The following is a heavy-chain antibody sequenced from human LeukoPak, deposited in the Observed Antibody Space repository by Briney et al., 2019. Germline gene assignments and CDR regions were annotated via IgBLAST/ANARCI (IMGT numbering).Heavy chain of an antibody. CDR2: IYPGDSDT. CDR1: GYIFPNYW. CDR3: ARQWGDCSSTSCYSAY. Sequence: GESLRISCEASGYIFPNYWIGWVRQVPGKRLEWMGIIYPGDSDTRYSPSFQGQVTISADKSISTAYLQWSSLKASDTAIYYCARQWGDCSSTSCYSAYWGQGTLVTVSS. D-gene: IGHD2-2*01. J-gene: IGHJ4*02. V-gene: IGHV5-51*01.